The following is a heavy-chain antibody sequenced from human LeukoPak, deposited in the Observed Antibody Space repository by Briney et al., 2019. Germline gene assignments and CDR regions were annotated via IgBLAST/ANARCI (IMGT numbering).Heavy chain of an antibody. CDR3: AKYGSGDLWLLGWYFDF. Sequence: PGGSLRLSCALSGFTFKNYAITWVRQAPGKGLEWLSSISNDGRSTHYADSVKGRFTISRDNSKNTVSLQMNSLRAEDTAVYYCAKYGSGDLWLLGWYFDFWGRGTLVTVSS. D-gene: IGHD3-22*01. CDR2: ISNDGRST. V-gene: IGHV3-23*01. CDR1: GFTFKNYA. J-gene: IGHJ2*01.